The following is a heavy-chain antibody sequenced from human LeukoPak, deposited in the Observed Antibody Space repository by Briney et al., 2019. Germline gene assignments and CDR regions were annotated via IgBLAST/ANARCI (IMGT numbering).Heavy chain of an antibody. D-gene: IGHD5-12*01. CDR1: GYTFTGYY. J-gene: IGHJ6*04. V-gene: IGHV1-2*04. CDR2: INPNSGGT. CDR3: ARAGGGYSGYDHYYYYGMDV. Sequence: ASVKVSCKASGYTFTGYYMHWVRQAPGQGLEWMGWINPNSGGTNYAQKFQGWVTMTRDTSISTAYMELSRLRSGDTAVYYCARAGGGYSGYDHYYYYGMDVWGKGTTVTVSS.